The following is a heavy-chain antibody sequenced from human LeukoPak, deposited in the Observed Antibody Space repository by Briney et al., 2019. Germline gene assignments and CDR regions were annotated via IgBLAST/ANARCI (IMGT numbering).Heavy chain of an antibody. Sequence: SETLSLTCTVSGGSISSGDYYWSWIRQPPGKGLEWIGYIHYSGNTYYNPSLKSRVTISVDTSKNQFSLKLSSVTAADTAVYYCARGHTRDYVWGTYRLDYWGQGTLVTVSS. CDR1: GGSISSGDYY. CDR3: ARGHTRDYVWGTYRLDY. J-gene: IGHJ4*02. V-gene: IGHV4-30-4*01. CDR2: IHYSGNT. D-gene: IGHD3-16*02.